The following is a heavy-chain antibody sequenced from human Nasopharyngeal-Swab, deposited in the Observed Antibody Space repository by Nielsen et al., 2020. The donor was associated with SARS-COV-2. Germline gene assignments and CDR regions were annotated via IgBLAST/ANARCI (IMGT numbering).Heavy chain of an antibody. D-gene: IGHD2-2*01. CDR3: ARGLSGIVPAPILGLGSYYSYYYIDV. CDR2: INHSGGT. V-gene: IGHV4-34*01. CDR1: GGSFSAYY. Sequence: SETLSLTCAVSGGSFSAYYWGWIRQPPGKGLEWIGEINHSGGTNYNPSLKSRVTISVDTSKNQFSLKLSSVTAAGTAVYYCARGLSGIVPAPILGLGSYYSYYYIDVWGKGTTVTVSS. J-gene: IGHJ6*03.